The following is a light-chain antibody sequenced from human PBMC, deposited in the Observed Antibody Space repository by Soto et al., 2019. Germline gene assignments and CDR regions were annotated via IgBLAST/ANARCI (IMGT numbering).Light chain of an antibody. CDR1: SSNIGAGYD. Sequence: QSVLTQPPSVSGAPGQRVTISCTGSSSNIGAGYDVHWYQQLPGTDPKLLIYGNSNRPSGVPDRSSGAKSGNSASLAITGLQAEDEAEYYCQSYDRSLSGWVFGGGTQVTVL. CDR3: QSYDRSLSGWV. CDR2: GNS. J-gene: IGLJ3*02. V-gene: IGLV1-40*01.